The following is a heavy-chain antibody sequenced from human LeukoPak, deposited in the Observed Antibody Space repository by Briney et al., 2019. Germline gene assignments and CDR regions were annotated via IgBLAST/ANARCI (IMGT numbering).Heavy chain of an antibody. CDR1: GSTFTNFG. CDR3: AKGAATDRLIPPID. CDR2: ISAYNGHT. Sequence: ASVKVSCKASGSTFTNFGISWVRQAPGQGLEWMGWISAYNGHTNYAQKFQGRVTMTTDTSTSTAYMEVRSLRSEDTAVYYCAKGAATDRLIPPIDWGQGTLVIVSS. J-gene: IGHJ4*02. V-gene: IGHV1-18*01. D-gene: IGHD6-25*01.